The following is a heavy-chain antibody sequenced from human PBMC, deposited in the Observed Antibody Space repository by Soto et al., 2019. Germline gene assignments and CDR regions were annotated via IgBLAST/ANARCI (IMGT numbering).Heavy chain of an antibody. D-gene: IGHD6-13*01. CDR3: ASSNIAAAPYGMDV. V-gene: IGHV1-3*01. CDR2: INAGNGNT. J-gene: IGHJ6*02. Sequence: QVQLVQSGAEVKKPGASVKVSCKASGYTFTRYAMHWVRQAPGQRLEWMGWINAGNGNTKYSQKFQGRVTITRDTSASTAYMELSSLRAEDTAVYYCASSNIAAAPYGMDVWGQGTTVTVSS. CDR1: GYTFTRYA.